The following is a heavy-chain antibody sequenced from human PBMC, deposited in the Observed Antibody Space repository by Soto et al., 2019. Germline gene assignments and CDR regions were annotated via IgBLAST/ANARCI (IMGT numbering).Heavy chain of an antibody. D-gene: IGHD6-19*01. CDR1: GGTFSSYA. CDR2: IIPIFGTA. V-gene: IGHV1-69*06. CDR3: ARDSGGIAVAGTKAFDI. Sequence: QVQLVQSGAEVKKPGSSVKVSCKASGGTFSSYAISWVRQAPGQGLEWMGGIIPIFGTANYAQKFQGRVTITADKSTSTAYMELSSRRSEDTAVYYCARDSGGIAVAGTKAFDIWGQGTMVTVSS. J-gene: IGHJ3*02.